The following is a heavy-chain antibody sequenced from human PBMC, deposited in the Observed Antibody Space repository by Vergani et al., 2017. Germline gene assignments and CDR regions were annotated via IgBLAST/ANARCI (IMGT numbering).Heavy chain of an antibody. V-gene: IGHV2-5*01. D-gene: IGHD3-22*01. CDR2: VYWNDDE. CDR1: GFSLTTGGEG. Sequence: QITLRESGPTLVKPTQTLTLTCIFSGFSLTTGGEGVGWIRQPPGLALEWLAFVYWNDDESYSPSLKSRVTITKDTSKNEVLLTMASMDPVDTATYYCVHRLGYFDRDGAFDVWGQGTMVTVAT. CDR3: VHRLGYFDRDGAFDV. J-gene: IGHJ3*01.